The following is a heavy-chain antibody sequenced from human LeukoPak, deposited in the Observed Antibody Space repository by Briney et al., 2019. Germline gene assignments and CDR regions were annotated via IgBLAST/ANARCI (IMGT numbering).Heavy chain of an antibody. J-gene: IGHJ5*02. CDR1: GGSISGYF. CDR3: ARGGASIAALFNWFDP. D-gene: IGHD6-6*01. Sequence: PSETLSLTCTVSGGSISGYFWSWIRQPPGKGLEWIGYIYSSGTTNYNPSLKSRVTISVDTSKNQFSLKLSSVTAADTAVYYCARGGASIAALFNWFDPWGQGTLVTVSS. CDR2: IYSSGTT. V-gene: IGHV4-59*12.